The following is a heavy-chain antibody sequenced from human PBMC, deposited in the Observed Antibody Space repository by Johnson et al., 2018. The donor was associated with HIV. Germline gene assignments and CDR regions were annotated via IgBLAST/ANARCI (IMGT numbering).Heavy chain of an antibody. CDR3: AKDLGTGDDAFDI. CDR2: IRYDGSNK. D-gene: IGHD7-27*01. Sequence: VQLVESGGGLVQPGGSLELSCAASGFTFSSYGMHWVRQAPGKGLEWVAFIRYDGSNKYYADSVKGRFTISRDNSKNTLYLQMNSLRAEDTAVYYCAKDLGTGDDAFDIWGQGTMVTVSS. V-gene: IGHV3-30*02. J-gene: IGHJ3*02. CDR1: GFTFSSYG.